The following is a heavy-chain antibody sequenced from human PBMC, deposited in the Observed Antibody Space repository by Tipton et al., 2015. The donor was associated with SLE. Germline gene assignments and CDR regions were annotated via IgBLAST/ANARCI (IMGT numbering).Heavy chain of an antibody. CDR2: IYGSGGT. D-gene: IGHD6-19*01. CDR3: ARHFYTIGWVDQ. Sequence: TLSLTCTVSGDSISTYSWNWIRQPAGKGLEWVGRIYGSGGTYYNPSLKSRVTISVDTSKNQFSLTLRPVTAADTAVYYCARHFYTIGWVDQWGQGALVTVSS. V-gene: IGHV4-4*07. CDR1: GDSISTYS. J-gene: IGHJ4*02.